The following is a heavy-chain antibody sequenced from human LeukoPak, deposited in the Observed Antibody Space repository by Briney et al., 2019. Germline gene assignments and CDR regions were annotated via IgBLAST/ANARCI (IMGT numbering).Heavy chain of an antibody. CDR1: GGSISSSSHH. Sequence: SETLSLTCTVSGGSISSSSHHWSWVRQPPGKGLEWIGSIYYSGNTYYNPSLKSRVTISVDTPKNQFSLKLTSVTAADTAVYYCTREYSSSSDYWGQGTLVTVSS. J-gene: IGHJ4*02. CDR3: TREYSSSSDY. CDR2: IYYSGNT. V-gene: IGHV4-39*02. D-gene: IGHD6-6*01.